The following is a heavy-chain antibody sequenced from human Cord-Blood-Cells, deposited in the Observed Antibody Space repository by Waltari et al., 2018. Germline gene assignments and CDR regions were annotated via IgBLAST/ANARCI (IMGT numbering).Heavy chain of an antibody. Sequence: QVQLQQWGAGLLKPSETLSLTCAVYGGSFSGYYWSWIRQPPGKGLEWIGEINHSGSTNYNPSLKSRVTISVDTSKNQFSLKLSSVTAADTALYYCARGPRYSSSWYYWGQGTLVTVSS. J-gene: IGHJ4*02. CDR3: ARGPRYSSSWYY. CDR1: GGSFSGYY. V-gene: IGHV4-34*01. D-gene: IGHD6-13*01. CDR2: INHSGST.